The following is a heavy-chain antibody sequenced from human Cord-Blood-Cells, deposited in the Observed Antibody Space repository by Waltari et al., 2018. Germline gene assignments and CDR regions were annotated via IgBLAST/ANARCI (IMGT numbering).Heavy chain of an antibody. V-gene: IGHV4-34*01. CDR1: GGSFSGYY. Sequence: QVQLQQWGAGLLKPSETLSLTCAVYGGSFSGYYWSWIRQPPGKGLEWIGEITHSGRTNYNPCLKRRVTISVDTSKNQFSVKLSAVTAADTAVYYCARHVRLLRYVDWLLEGVDYWGQGTLVTVSS. CDR2: ITHSGRT. J-gene: IGHJ4*02. CDR3: ARHVRLLRYVDWLLEGVDY. D-gene: IGHD3-9*01.